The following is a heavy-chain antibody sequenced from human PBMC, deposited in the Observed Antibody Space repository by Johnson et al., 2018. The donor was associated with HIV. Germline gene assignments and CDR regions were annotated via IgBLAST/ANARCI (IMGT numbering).Heavy chain of an antibody. CDR2: IKQDGSEK. CDR1: GFTFSDYW. CDR3: ARDWAACSGGSCRGNAFDI. D-gene: IGHD2-15*01. J-gene: IGHJ3*02. Sequence: VQLVESGGGLVQPGGSLRLSCAGSGFTFSDYWMKWVRQAPGKGLEWVAKIKQDGSEKYYVDAVKGRFTISRDNAKNSLYLQMTSLRAEDTAVYYCARDWAACSGGSCRGNAFDIWGQGTMVTVSS. V-gene: IGHV3-7*05.